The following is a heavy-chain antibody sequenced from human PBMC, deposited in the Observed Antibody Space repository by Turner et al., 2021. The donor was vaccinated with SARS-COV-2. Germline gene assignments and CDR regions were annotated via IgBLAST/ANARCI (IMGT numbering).Heavy chain of an antibody. CDR1: GGPISSSSYY. D-gene: IGHD3-10*01. CDR2: SYYSGST. J-gene: IGHJ5*02. Sequence: QLQLQESGPGLVKPSETLSLTCTDTGGPISSSSYYWGWIRQPPGKGLEWIGSSYYSGSTYYNPSPKSRVTISVDTSKNQFSLKLSSVTAADTAVYYCAPSPITMVRGVITFGWFDPWGQGTLVTVSS. CDR3: APSPITMVRGVITFGWFDP. V-gene: IGHV4-39*01.